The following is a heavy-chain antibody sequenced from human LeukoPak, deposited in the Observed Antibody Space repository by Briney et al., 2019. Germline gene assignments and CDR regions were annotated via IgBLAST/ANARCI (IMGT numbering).Heavy chain of an antibody. V-gene: IGHV3-23*01. D-gene: IGHD1-26*01. CDR1: GFSFSSYA. CDR2: ISGSGGST. J-gene: IGHJ4*02. CDR3: AKDLGIVGAKVDY. Sequence: PGGSLRLSCAASGFSFSSYAMSWVRQAPGKGLEWVSGISGSGGSTYYADSVRGRFTISRDNSKNTLYLQMNSLRAEDTAVYYCAKDLGIVGAKVDYWGQGTLVTVSS.